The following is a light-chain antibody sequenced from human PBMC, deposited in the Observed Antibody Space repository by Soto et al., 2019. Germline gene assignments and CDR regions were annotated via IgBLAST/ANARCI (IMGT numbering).Light chain of an antibody. J-gene: IGLJ3*02. CDR2: STN. V-gene: IGLV8-61*01. CDR3: VLCLGSGVWV. CDR1: SGSVSTSYY. Sequence: QSVVTQEPSFSVSPGRTVTLTCGLSSGSVSTSYYPSWYQQTPGQAPRTLIYSTNTRSSGVPDRFSGSILGNKAALTIAGAQADDDSDYSCVLCLGSGVWVFGGGTKLTVL.